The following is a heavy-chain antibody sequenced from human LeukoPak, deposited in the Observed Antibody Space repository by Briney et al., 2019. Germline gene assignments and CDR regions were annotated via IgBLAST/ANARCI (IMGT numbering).Heavy chain of an antibody. J-gene: IGHJ3*02. V-gene: IGHV1-69*06. Sequence: GASVKVSCKASGGTFSIYAISWVRQAPGQGLEWMGRIISIFGTANYAQKFQGRVTITADKSTSTAYMELSSLRSEDTAVYYCAREGFYDFWSGNTGPIPAFDIWGQGTMVTVSS. CDR2: IISIFGTA. D-gene: IGHD3-3*01. CDR3: AREGFYDFWSGNTGPIPAFDI. CDR1: GGTFSIYA.